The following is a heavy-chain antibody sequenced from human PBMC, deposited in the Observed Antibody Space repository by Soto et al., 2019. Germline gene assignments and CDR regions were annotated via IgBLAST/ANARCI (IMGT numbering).Heavy chain of an antibody. CDR1: GDSVSSNSAA. Sequence: SPTLSLTCAISGDSVSSNSAAWNWIRQSPSRGLEWLGRTYYRSKWYNDYAVSVKSRITINPDTSKNQFSLQLNSVTPEDTAVYYCARAEVLWYPSRFDPWGQGTLVTVSS. CDR2: TYYRSKWYN. CDR3: ARAEVLWYPSRFDP. J-gene: IGHJ5*02. D-gene: IGHD2-21*01. V-gene: IGHV6-1*01.